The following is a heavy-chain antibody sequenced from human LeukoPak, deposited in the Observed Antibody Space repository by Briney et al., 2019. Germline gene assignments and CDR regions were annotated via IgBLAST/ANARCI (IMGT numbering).Heavy chain of an antibody. D-gene: IGHD3-22*01. CDR2: INHSGST. CDR3: ARGPPTDYYDSSGFYYVFDY. Sequence: SETLSLTCAVYGGSFSGYYWSWIRQPPGKGLERIGEINHSGSTNYNPSLKSRVTISVDTSKNQFSLKLSSVTAADTAVYFCARGPPTDYYDSSGFYYVFDYWGQGTLVTVSS. V-gene: IGHV4-34*01. CDR1: GGSFSGYY. J-gene: IGHJ4*02.